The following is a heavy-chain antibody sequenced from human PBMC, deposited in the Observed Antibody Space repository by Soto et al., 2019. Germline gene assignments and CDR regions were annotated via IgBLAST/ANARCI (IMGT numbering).Heavy chain of an antibody. J-gene: IGHJ4*02. V-gene: IGHV4-30-2*01. CDR3: ARGQVVAAQH. CDR1: GGSISSGGYS. CDR2: IYHSGST. D-gene: IGHD2-15*01. Sequence: QLQLQESDSGLMKPSQTLSLTCAVSGGSISSGGYSWSWIRQPPGKGLEWIGYIYHSGSTYYNPSLKSRVTISVDRSKNQFSLKLSSVTAADTAVYYCARGQVVAAQHWGQGTLVTVSS.